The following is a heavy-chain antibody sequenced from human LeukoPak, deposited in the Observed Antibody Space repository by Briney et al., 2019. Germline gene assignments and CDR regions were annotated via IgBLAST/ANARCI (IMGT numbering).Heavy chain of an antibody. V-gene: IGHV3-30*03. J-gene: IGHJ4*02. CDR1: GFTFSSYG. CDR2: ISYHGSNK. Sequence: PGGSLRLSCAASGFTFSSYGMYWVRQAPGKGLEWVAVISYHGSNKYYADSVKGRFTISRDNSKNTLYLQMNSLRGEDTAVYYCARYGSGTSYITNYFDYWGQGTLVTVSS. D-gene: IGHD3-10*01. CDR3: ARYGSGTSYITNYFDY.